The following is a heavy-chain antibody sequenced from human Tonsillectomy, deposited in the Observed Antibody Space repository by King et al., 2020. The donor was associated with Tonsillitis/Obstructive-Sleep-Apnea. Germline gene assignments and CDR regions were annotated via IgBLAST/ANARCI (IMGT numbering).Heavy chain of an antibody. Sequence: VQLVESGAEVKKPGSSVTVSCKASGGTFSSYAISWVRQAPGQGLEWMGGIIPIFGTANYAQKFQGRVTNTADESTSTAYMELSSLRSEDTAVYYCASEYCSSTSCYTGLTRFAYWGQGTLVTVSS. CDR2: IIPIFGTA. CDR1: GGTFSSYA. V-gene: IGHV1-69*01. D-gene: IGHD2-2*02. J-gene: IGHJ4*02. CDR3: ASEYCSSTSCYTGLTRFAY.